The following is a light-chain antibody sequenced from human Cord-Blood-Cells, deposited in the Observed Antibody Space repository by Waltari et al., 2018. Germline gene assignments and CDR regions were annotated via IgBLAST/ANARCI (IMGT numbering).Light chain of an antibody. CDR1: QSLVHSDGNTY. CDR3: MQGTHWPWT. V-gene: IGKV2-30*02. Sequence: DVVMTQSPLSLPVTLGQPASISCRSSQSLVHSDGNTYLNWFQQRPGQSPRRLMYKVSNRDSGVPDRCSGSGSGTDFTLKISRVEAEDVGVYYCMQGTHWPWTFGQGTKVEIK. J-gene: IGKJ1*01. CDR2: KVS.